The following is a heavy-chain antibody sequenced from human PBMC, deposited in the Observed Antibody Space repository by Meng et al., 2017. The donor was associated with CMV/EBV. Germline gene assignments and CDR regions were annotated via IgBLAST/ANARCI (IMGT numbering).Heavy chain of an antibody. CDR3: AKLVLLWFGESLQRGADHDY. CDR2: ISGSGGST. J-gene: IGHJ4*02. V-gene: IGHV3-23*01. CDR1: GFTFSSYA. D-gene: IGHD3-10*01. Sequence: GGSLRLSCAASGFTFSSYAMSWVRQAPGKGLEWVSAISGSGGSTDYADSVKGRFTISRDNSKNTLYLQMNSLRAEDTAVYYCAKLVLLWFGESLQRGADHDYWGQRTLVTVSS.